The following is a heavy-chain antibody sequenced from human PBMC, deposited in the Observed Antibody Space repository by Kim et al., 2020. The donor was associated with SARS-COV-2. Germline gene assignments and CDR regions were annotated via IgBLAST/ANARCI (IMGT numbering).Heavy chain of an antibody. D-gene: IGHD3-16*01. CDR2: ISWNSGSI. V-gene: IGHV3-9*01. Sequence: GGSLRLSCAASGFTFDDYAMHWVRQAPGKGLEWVSGISWNSGSIGYADSVKGRFTISRDNAKNSLYLQMNSLRAEDTALYYCAKIRRERLDAFDIWGQGTMVTVSS. CDR3: AKIRRERLDAFDI. CDR1: GFTFDDYA. J-gene: IGHJ3*02.